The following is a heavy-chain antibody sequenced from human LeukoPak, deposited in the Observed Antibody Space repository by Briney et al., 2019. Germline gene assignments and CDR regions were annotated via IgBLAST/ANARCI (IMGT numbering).Heavy chain of an antibody. V-gene: IGHV3-30*02. D-gene: IGHD3-10*01. CDR1: GFTFRSYG. Sequence: GGSLRLSCAASGFTFRSYGMHWVRQAPGKGLEWEAFIRYDGSNKYYADSVKGRFTISRDNSKNTLYLQMNSLRAEDTAVYYCAKVPYYYGSGSYGELNFDYWGQGTLVTVSS. CDR2: IRYDGSNK. J-gene: IGHJ4*02. CDR3: AKVPYYYGSGSYGELNFDY.